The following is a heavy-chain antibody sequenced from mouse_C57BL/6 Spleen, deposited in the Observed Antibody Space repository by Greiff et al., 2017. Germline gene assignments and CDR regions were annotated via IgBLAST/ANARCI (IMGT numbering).Heavy chain of an antibody. CDR1: GYAFSSSW. Sequence: QVQLQQSGPELVKPGASVKISCKASGYAFSSSWMNWVKQRPGKGLEWIGRIYPGDGDTNYNGKFKGKATLTADKSSSTAYMQLSSLTSEDSAVYFCATSNWDWFAYWGQGTLVTVSA. CDR3: ATSNWDWFAY. J-gene: IGHJ3*01. D-gene: IGHD4-1*01. CDR2: IYPGDGDT. V-gene: IGHV1-82*01.